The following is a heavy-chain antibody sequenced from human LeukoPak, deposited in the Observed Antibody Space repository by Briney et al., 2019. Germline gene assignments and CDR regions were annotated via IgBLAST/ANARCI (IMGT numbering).Heavy chain of an antibody. Sequence: XGXYWSWIRQPPGKGLEWIWEINHSGSTNYNPSLKSRVTISVDTSKSQFSLKLSSVTAADTAVYYCARGPRSAITMVRGVIITHPFDYWGQGTLVTVSS. J-gene: IGHJ4*02. V-gene: IGHV4-34*01. CDR2: INHSGST. CDR1: XGXY. CDR3: ARGPRSAITMVRGVIITHPFDY. D-gene: IGHD3-10*01.